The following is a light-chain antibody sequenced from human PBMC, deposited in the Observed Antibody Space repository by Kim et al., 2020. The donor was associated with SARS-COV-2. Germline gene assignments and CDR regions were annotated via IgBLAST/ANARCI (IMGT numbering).Light chain of an antibody. CDR1: QSVSSSY. J-gene: IGKJ4*01. CDR3: QQYSSSPLT. V-gene: IGKV3-20*01. CDR2: GAS. Sequence: EIVLTQSPGTLSLSPGERATLSCRASQSVSSSYLAWYQQKPGQPPRLLIYGASSRATGIPDRFSGSESGTDFTLTISRLEPEDFAVYYCQQYSSSPLTFGGGTKVDIK.